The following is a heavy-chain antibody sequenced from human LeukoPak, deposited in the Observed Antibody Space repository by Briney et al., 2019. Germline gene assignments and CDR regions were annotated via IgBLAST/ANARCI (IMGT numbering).Heavy chain of an antibody. Sequence: ASVKVSCKASGGSFSNYAFSWVRQAPGQGLEWMGRITPIVDIATYIQKFQGRVTITANKFTSTAYMELSSLTSEDTAVYYCASGLGFCSGSGCTNLVKDYYYGMNVWGQGTTVTVSS. J-gene: IGHJ6*02. CDR3: ASGLGFCSGSGCTNLVKDYYYGMNV. V-gene: IGHV1-69*04. CDR1: GGSFSNYA. D-gene: IGHD2-15*01. CDR2: ITPIVDIA.